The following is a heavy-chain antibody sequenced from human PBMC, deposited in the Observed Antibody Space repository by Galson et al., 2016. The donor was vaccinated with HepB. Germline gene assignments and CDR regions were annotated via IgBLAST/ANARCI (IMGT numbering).Heavy chain of an antibody. CDR2: FDPEKPET. D-gene: IGHD3-3*02. Sequence: SVKVSCKVSGNTLSELAIQWVRQAPGNGPEWMGGFDPEKPETLYAQQFTGRLTLTEDTSTDTVYMDLSSLTSEDTATYYCAADMGISDYWGQGTFVTVSS. CDR3: AADMGISDY. J-gene: IGHJ4*02. V-gene: IGHV1-24*01. CDR1: GNTLSELA.